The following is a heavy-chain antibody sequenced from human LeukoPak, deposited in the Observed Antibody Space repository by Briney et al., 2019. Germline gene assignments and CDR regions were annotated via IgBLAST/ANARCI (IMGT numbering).Heavy chain of an antibody. D-gene: IGHD3-10*01. J-gene: IGHJ4*02. CDR3: ARDSPFGELLYPTFDY. V-gene: IGHV3-20*04. Sequence: GGSLRLSCAASGFTFDDYGMSWVRQAPGKGLEWVSGINWNSGSTGYADSVKGRFTISRNNAKNSLYLQMNSQRAEDTALYYCARDSPFGELLYPTFDYWGQGTLVTVSS. CDR2: INWNSGST. CDR1: GFTFDDYG.